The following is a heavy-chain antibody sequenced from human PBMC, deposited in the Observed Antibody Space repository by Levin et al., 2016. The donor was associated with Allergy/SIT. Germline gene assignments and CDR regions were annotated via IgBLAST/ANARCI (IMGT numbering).Heavy chain of an antibody. CDR3: ARRVRNYYGSGSSAIDY. D-gene: IGHD3-10*01. Sequence: WVRQAPGQGLEWMGIINPSGGSTSYAQKFQGRVTMTRDTSTSTVYMELSSLRSEDTAVYYCARRVRNYYGSGSSAIDYWGQGTLVTVSS. J-gene: IGHJ4*02. V-gene: IGHV1-46*01. CDR2: INPSGGST.